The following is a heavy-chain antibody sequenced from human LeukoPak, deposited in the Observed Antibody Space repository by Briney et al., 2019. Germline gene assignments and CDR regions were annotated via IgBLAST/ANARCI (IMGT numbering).Heavy chain of an antibody. CDR1: GYTFTGYY. Sequence: ASVKVSCKASGYTFTGYYMHWVRQAPGQGLEWMGWINPNSGGTNYAQKFQGRIAVTRDTSISTSYMELSSLRSDDTAVYFCARVTAIIPRFDYWGQGTLVTVSS. CDR2: INPNSGGT. D-gene: IGHD3-3*01. J-gene: IGHJ4*02. CDR3: ARVTAIIPRFDY. V-gene: IGHV1-2*02.